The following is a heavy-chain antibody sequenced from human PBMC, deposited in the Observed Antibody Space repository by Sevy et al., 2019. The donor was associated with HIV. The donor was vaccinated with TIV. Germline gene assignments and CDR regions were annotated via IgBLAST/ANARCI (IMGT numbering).Heavy chain of an antibody. D-gene: IGHD5-12*01. CDR2: ISSSSSYI. J-gene: IGHJ6*03. V-gene: IGHV3-21*01. CDR3: ARDFPKGGVATITEPPSRRHYYYYMDV. CDR1: GFTFSSYS. Sequence: GGSLRLSCAASGFTFSSYSMNWVRQAPGKGLEWVSSISSSSSYIYYADSVKGRFTISRDNAKNSLYLQMNSLRAEDTAVYYCARDFPKGGVATITEPPSRRHYYYYMDVWGKGTTVTVSS.